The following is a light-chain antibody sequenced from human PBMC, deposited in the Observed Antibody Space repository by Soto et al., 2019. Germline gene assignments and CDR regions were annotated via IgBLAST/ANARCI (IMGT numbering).Light chain of an antibody. J-gene: IGKJ1*01. CDR1: QSVSSY. Sequence: LTQSPSTLSISPGHRATLSCRARQSVSSYLAWYQQKPGEAPRLLIYGASNRASGIPDRFSGSGSGTDFTLTISRLQPEDFAVYYCQQYSSSGTFGQGTKVDIK. V-gene: IGKV3-20*01. CDR3: QQYSSSGT. CDR2: GAS.